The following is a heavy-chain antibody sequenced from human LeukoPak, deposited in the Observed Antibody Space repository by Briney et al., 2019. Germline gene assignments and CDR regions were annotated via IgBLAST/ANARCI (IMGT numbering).Heavy chain of an antibody. J-gene: IGHJ4*02. V-gene: IGHV3-23*01. Sequence: GGSLRLSCAASGFIFSSYAMNWVRQAPGKGLEWVSGISGSGGSTYYADSVKGRFTISRDNSKNTLYLQMNSLRAEDTAVYYCAKDAAVTTVGPGGYWGQGTLVTVSS. D-gene: IGHD4-17*01. CDR1: GFIFSSYA. CDR3: AKDAAVTTVGPGGY. CDR2: ISGSGGST.